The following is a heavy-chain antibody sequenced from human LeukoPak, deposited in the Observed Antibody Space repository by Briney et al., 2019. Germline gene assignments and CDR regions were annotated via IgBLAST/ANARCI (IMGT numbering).Heavy chain of an antibody. Sequence: GASVKVSCKASGYTFTSYGISWVRQAPGQGLEWMGWISAYNGNTNYAQKLQGRVTMTTDTSTSTAYMELRSLRSDDTAVYYCARDKVGSSWYQDNDAFDIWGQGTMVTVSS. CDR2: ISAYNGNT. CDR1: GYTFTSYG. D-gene: IGHD6-13*01. J-gene: IGHJ3*02. V-gene: IGHV1-18*01. CDR3: ARDKVGSSWYQDNDAFDI.